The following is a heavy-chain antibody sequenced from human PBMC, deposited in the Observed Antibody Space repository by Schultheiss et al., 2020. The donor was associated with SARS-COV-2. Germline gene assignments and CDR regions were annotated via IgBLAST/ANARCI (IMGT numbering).Heavy chain of an antibody. V-gene: IGHV3-48*01. D-gene: IGHD5-12*01. CDR3: ARGGYSGYYYYYMDV. CDR1: GFTFSSYS. Sequence: GESLKISCAASGFTFSSYSMNWVRQAPGKGLEWVSYISSSSSTIYYADSVKGRFTISRDNAKNSLYLQMNSLRAEDTAVYYCARGGYSGYYYYYMDVWGQGTTVTVSS. J-gene: IGHJ6*03. CDR2: ISSSSSTI.